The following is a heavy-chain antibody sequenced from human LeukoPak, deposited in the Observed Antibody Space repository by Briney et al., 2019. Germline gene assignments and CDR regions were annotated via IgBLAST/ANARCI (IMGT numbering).Heavy chain of an antibody. J-gene: IGHJ6*03. V-gene: IGHV1-69*13. Sequence: ASVKVSCKASGGTFSSYAISWVRQAPGQGLEWMGGIIPIFGTANYAQKFQGRVTITADESTSTAYMELSSLRSDDTAVYYCARGRGGYSYGPTPYYYYYYMDVWGKGTTVTISS. D-gene: IGHD5-18*01. CDR1: GGTFSSYA. CDR3: ARGRGGYSYGPTPYYYYYYMDV. CDR2: IIPIFGTA.